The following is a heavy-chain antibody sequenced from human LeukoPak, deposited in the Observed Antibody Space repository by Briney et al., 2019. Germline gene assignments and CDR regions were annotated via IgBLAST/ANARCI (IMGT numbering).Heavy chain of an antibody. V-gene: IGHV1-3*01. D-gene: IGHD3-22*01. CDR1: GYTFTSYA. Sequence: ASVKVSCKASGYTFTSYAMHWVRQAPGQRLEWMGWINAGNGNTKYSQKFQGRVTITRDTSASTAYMELSSLRSEDTAVYYCARAPPPYYYDSSGSFDHWGQGTLVTVSS. CDR2: INAGNGNT. J-gene: IGHJ4*02. CDR3: ARAPPPYYYDSSGSFDH.